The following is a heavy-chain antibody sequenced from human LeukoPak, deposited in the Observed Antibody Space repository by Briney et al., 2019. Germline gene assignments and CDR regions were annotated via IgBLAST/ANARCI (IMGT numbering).Heavy chain of an antibody. J-gene: IGHJ4*02. CDR3: ARAVWWPGRQPLFDY. V-gene: IGHV5-51*01. D-gene: IGHD4/OR15-4a*01. CDR1: GYSFTTYW. Sequence: GESLQISCEASGYSFTTYWIGWVRQMPGKGLESMGIIYPGDSDTRYSPSFQGQVTISAEKSINTAYLQWSSLEASDTAMYYCARAVWWPGRQPLFDYWGQGTLVTVSS. CDR2: IYPGDSDT.